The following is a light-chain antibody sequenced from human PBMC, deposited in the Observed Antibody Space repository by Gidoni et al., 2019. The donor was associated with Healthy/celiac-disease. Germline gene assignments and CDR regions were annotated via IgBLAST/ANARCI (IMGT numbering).Light chain of an antibody. J-gene: IGKJ5*01. Sequence: EILLPQSPATLSLSPGERATHSCRDSQSVSSYLAWYQQKPGQAPRLLIYDASNRAPGIPARFSGSGSGTDFTLTISSLEPEDVAVYYCQQRSNWPITFGQGTRLEIK. CDR1: QSVSSY. V-gene: IGKV3-11*01. CDR2: DAS. CDR3: QQRSNWPIT.